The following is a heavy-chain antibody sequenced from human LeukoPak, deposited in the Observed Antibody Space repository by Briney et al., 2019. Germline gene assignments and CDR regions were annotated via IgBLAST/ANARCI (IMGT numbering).Heavy chain of an antibody. CDR3: ARRSASYYAFDI. V-gene: IGHV4-59*08. Sequence: SETLSLTCTVSGGSISSYYWSWIRQPPGKGLEWIGYIYYSGSTNYNPSLKSRVTISVDTSKNQFSLKLSSVTAADTAVYYCARRSASYYAFDIWGQGTMVTVSS. J-gene: IGHJ3*02. CDR2: IYYSGST. CDR1: GGSISSYY. D-gene: IGHD1-26*01.